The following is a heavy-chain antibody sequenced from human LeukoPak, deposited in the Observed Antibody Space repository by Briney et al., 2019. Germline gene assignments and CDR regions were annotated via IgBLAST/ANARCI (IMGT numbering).Heavy chain of an antibody. J-gene: IGHJ4*02. D-gene: IGHD6-19*01. Sequence: SVKFSCKASGGTFSSYAISWVRQAPGQGLEWMGGIIPTFGTANYAQKFQGRVTITADESTSTAYVELSSLRSEDTAVYYCARSSSWAGYSSGWYKGFDYWGQGTLVTVSS. V-gene: IGHV1-69*13. CDR3: ARSSSWAGYSSGWYKGFDY. CDR1: GGTFSSYA. CDR2: IIPTFGTA.